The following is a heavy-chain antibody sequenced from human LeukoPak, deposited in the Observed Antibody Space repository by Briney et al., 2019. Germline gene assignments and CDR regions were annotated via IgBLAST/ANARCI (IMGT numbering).Heavy chain of an antibody. J-gene: IGHJ5*02. CDR1: GFTFSSYW. D-gene: IGHD2-2*01. V-gene: IGHV3-23*01. CDR3: AGYCSTTTCYSSPNWFDP. Sequence: PGGSLRLSCAASGFTFSSYWMSWVRQAPGKGLEWISGISGSGYNTYYADSEKGRFTISRDNSKNTLYLQMNSLRAEDTAVYYCAGYCSTTTCYSSPNWFDPWGQGTLVTVSS. CDR2: ISGSGYNT.